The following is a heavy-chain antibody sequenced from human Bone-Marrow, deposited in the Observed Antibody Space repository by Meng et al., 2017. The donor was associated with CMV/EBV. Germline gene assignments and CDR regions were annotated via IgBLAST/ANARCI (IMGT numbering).Heavy chain of an antibody. V-gene: IGHV3-30*02. Sequence: GGSLRLSCAASGFTFSSYGMSWVRQAPGKGLEWVAYIRYDGGDKYYADAVKGRFTISRDNPKNTLYLQMNSLRAEDTAVYYCANDYLASWSSPTSFGYWGQGTLVTVSS. CDR3: ANDYLASWSSPTSFGY. CDR1: GFTFSSYG. D-gene: IGHD3-10*01. J-gene: IGHJ4*02. CDR2: IRYDGGDK.